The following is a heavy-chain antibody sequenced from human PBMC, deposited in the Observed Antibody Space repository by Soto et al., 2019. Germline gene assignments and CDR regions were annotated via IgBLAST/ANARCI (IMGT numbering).Heavy chain of an antibody. CDR1: FSSSA. D-gene: IGHD6-13*01. Sequence: FSSSAMSWVRPAPGKGLEWVSAISGSGGSTYYADSVKGRFTISRDNSKNTLYLQMNSLRAEDTAVYYCAYSSTPFDYWGQGTLVTVSS. CDR2: ISGSGGST. J-gene: IGHJ4*02. CDR3: AYSSTPFDY. V-gene: IGHV3-23*01.